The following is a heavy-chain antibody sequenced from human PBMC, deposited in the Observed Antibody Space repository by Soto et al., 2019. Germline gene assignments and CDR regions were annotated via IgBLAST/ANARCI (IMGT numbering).Heavy chain of an antibody. V-gene: IGHV1-69*02. D-gene: IGHD6-19*01. CDR1: GGTFISYT. CDR2: IIPILGIA. CDR3: ASRIAVAGSALSY. Sequence: QVQLVQSGAEVKKPGSSVKVSCKASGGTFISYTISWVRQAPGQGLEWMGRIIPILGIANYAQKFQGRVTITADKSTSTAYMELSSLRSEDTAVYYCASRIAVAGSALSYWGQGTLVTVSS. J-gene: IGHJ4*02.